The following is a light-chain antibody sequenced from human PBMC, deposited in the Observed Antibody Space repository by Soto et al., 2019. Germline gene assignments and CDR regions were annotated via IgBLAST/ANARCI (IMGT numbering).Light chain of an antibody. CDR3: QQLNSFPRT. Sequence: DIQLTQSPSFLSASVGDRVTITCRASQGIKSDLAWYQQKPGKAPKLLIYSASTLQSGVPSRLSGSGSGTEFTLTISSLQAEDFATYSCQQLNSFPRTFGPGTKVDIK. V-gene: IGKV1-9*01. J-gene: IGKJ3*01. CDR1: QGIKSD. CDR2: SAS.